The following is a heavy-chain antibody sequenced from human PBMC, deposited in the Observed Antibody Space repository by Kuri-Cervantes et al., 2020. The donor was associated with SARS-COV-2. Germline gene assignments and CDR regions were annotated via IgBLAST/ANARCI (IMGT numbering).Heavy chain of an antibody. CDR2: ISYDGSNK. J-gene: IGHJ6*03. V-gene: IGHV3-30-3*01. CDR1: GFTFGSYA. D-gene: IGHD1-26*01. CDR3: ARVGGSYYYYYYMDV. Sequence: LSLTCAASGFTFGSYAMHWVRQAPGKGLEWVAVISYDGSNKYYADSVKGRFTISRDNSKNTLYLQMNSLRAEDTAVYYCARVGGSYYYYYYMDVWGKGTTVTVSS.